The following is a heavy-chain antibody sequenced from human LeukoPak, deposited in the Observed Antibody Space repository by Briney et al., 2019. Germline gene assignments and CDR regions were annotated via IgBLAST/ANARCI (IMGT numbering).Heavy chain of an antibody. Sequence: ASVKISCKASGNTFTGYYMHWVRQAPGQGLEWMGWINPNSGGTNYAQKFQGRVTMTRDTSISTAYMELSRLRSDDTAVYYCARTIHYYYDSSGYYYWGQGTLVTVSS. D-gene: IGHD3-22*01. V-gene: IGHV1-2*02. CDR1: GNTFTGYY. CDR3: ARTIHYYYDSSGYYY. CDR2: INPNSGGT. J-gene: IGHJ4*02.